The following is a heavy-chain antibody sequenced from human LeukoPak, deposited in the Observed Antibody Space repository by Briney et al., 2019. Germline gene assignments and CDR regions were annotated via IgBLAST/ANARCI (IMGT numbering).Heavy chain of an antibody. CDR3: ATDDYGGLDY. D-gene: IGHD4-23*01. V-gene: IGHV3-21*01. CDR2: ITSSSTYI. CDR1: GFTFSNYN. J-gene: IGHJ4*02. Sequence: GGSLRLSCAASGFTFSNYNMNWVRQAPGKGLEWVSSITSSSTYIYYADSVKGRFTISRDNAKNSLYLQMNSLRAEDTAVYYCATDDYGGLDYWGQGTLVTVSS.